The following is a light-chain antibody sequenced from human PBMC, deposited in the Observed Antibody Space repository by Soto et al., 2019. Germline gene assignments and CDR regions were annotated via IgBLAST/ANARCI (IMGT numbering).Light chain of an antibody. CDR1: ESVINY. CDR2: DVS. CDR3: QQRSDWPWT. J-gene: IGKJ1*01. Sequence: EIVLTQSPATLSFSPWQRCTISCRASESVINYLAWYQQKPGQAPRLLVYDVSNRATGTPARFSGGGSGTDFTLTISNLEPEDFAVYYCQQRSDWPWTFGQGTKVDI. V-gene: IGKV3-11*01.